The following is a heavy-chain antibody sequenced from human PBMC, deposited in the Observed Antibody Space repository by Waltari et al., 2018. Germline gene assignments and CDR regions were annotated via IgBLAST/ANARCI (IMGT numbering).Heavy chain of an antibody. J-gene: IGHJ6*03. CDR1: GFTFGSHC. V-gene: IGHV3-30*02. CDR3: AKEGAVFYYYMDV. D-gene: IGHD3-16*01. CDR2: IRYDGSKK. Sequence: QVRLMGSGGGVVQPGGSLRLSCPAPGFTFGSHCVLSIRPAPGKGLEWVAFIRYDGSKKYYVDSVKGRFTISRDNSKNTLYLQMNSLRAEDTAVYYCAKEGAVFYYYMDVWGQGTPVTISS.